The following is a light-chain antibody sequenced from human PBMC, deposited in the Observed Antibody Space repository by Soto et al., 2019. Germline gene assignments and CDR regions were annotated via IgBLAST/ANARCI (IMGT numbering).Light chain of an antibody. Sequence: QSVLTQPPSASGTPGQRVTISCSGSSTNIGSNTVNWYQQLPGTAPKLLIYSNNQRPSGVPDRFSGSKSGTAAALAISGLQYEDEADYYCAAWDDSLNGWVVGGGTKLTVL. CDR3: AAWDDSLNGWV. V-gene: IGLV1-44*01. CDR1: STNIGSNT. CDR2: SNN. J-gene: IGLJ3*02.